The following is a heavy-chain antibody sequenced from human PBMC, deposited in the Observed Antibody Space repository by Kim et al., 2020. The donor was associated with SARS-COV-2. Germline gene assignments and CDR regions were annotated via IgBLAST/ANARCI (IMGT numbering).Heavy chain of an antibody. CDR2: IGTSGET. Sequence: GVSLRLSCAASGFSFGGHDMHWVRQGTGKGLEWVSAIGTSGETFYEDSVKGRFIISRENGKNSLYLQMDSLRAGDTAVYYCARGIHLWLGLDVWGQGTTVTVSS. CDR1: GFSFGGHD. CDR3: ARGIHLWLGLDV. J-gene: IGHJ6*02. V-gene: IGHV3-13*04. D-gene: IGHD3-10*01.